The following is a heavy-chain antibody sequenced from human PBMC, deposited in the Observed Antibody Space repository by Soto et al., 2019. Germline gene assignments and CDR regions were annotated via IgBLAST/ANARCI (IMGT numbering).Heavy chain of an antibody. D-gene: IGHD6-6*01. CDR3: ARSTRYSSSPGYYYYMDV. J-gene: IGHJ6*03. Sequence: GGSLRLSCAASGFTFSDYYMSWIRQAPGKGLEWVSYISSSGSTIYYADSVKGRFTISRDNAKNSLYLQMNSLRAEDTAVYYCARSTRYSSSPGYYYYMDVWGKGTTVTVSS. V-gene: IGHV3-11*01. CDR2: ISSSGSTI. CDR1: GFTFSDYY.